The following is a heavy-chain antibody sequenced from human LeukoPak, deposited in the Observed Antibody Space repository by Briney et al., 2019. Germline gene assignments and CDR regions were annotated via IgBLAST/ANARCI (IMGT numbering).Heavy chain of an antibody. CDR1: GGSFSGFY. J-gene: IGHJ4*02. CDR3: ARIWGGY. V-gene: IGHV4-34*12. CDR2: IIHTGGT. Sequence: SETLSLTCAVYGGSFSGFYWTWIRQPPGKGLEWVGEIIHTGGTNYNPSLKSRVTISVDTSKNQFSLNLTSVTAADTAVYYCARIWGGYWGQGTLVTVSS. D-gene: IGHD3-16*01.